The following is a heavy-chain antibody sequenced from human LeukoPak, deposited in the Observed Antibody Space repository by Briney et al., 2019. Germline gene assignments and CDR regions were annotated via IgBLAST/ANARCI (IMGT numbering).Heavy chain of an antibody. CDR3: ATGRGECSGGSCYSGVDYMDV. D-gene: IGHD2-15*01. J-gene: IGHJ6*03. Sequence: ASVKVSCKVSGYTLTELSMHWVRQAPGKGLVWMGGFDPEDGETIYAQKFQGRVTMTEDTSTDTAYMELSSLRSEDTAVYYCATGRGECSGGSCYSGVDYMDVWGKGTTVTVSS. CDR2: FDPEDGET. CDR1: GYTLTELS. V-gene: IGHV1-24*01.